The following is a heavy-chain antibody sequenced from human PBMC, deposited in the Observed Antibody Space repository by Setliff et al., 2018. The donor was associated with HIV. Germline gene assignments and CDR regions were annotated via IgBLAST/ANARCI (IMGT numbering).Heavy chain of an antibody. CDR2: IYYSGST. J-gene: IGHJ4*02. CDR1: GASISRSSYY. Sequence: KTSETLSLTCTVSGASISRSSYYWGWIRRPPGKGLEWIGSIYYSGSTYYNPSLKSRVTISVDTSKNQFSLRLSSVTAADTAVYFCARVKSGTLGGYVDYWGQGTLVTVSS. CDR3: ARVKSGTLGGYVDY. V-gene: IGHV4-39*07. D-gene: IGHD3-16*01.